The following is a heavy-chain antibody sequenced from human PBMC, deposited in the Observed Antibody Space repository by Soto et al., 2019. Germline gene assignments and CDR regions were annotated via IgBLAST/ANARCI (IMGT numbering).Heavy chain of an antibody. V-gene: IGHV3-30-3*01. D-gene: IGHD6-19*01. CDR3: ARDERGAVAGFFSY. CDR1: GFTFISYA. Sequence: QVQLVESGGGVVQPGRSLRLACAASGFTFISYAMHWVRQAPGKGLEWVAVISYDGSNKYYADSVRGRFTISRDKSKNTMYLQMNSLRAEDTAVYYCARDERGAVAGFFSYSGQGTLVTVSS. J-gene: IGHJ4*02. CDR2: ISYDGSNK.